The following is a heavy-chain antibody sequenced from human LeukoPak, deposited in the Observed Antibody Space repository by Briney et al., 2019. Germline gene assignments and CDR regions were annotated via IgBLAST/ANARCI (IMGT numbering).Heavy chain of an antibody. J-gene: IGHJ4*02. Sequence: GESLKISCKASGYSFTNYWIGCVRQMPGKGLELMGIIYPDDSDTRYSPSFEGQVTITVDKSINTAYLQWSSLKASDSAIYYCAREGWFGESSFAYWGQGTLVTVSS. CDR1: GYSFTNYW. CDR3: AREGWFGESSFAY. D-gene: IGHD3-10*01. V-gene: IGHV5-51*01. CDR2: IYPDDSDT.